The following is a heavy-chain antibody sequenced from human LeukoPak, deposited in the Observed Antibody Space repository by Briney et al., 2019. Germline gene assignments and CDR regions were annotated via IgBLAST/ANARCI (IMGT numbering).Heavy chain of an antibody. D-gene: IGHD3-16*01. Sequence: GGSLRLSCAASGFTFDDYAMHWVRQAPGKGLEWVSGISWNSGSIGYADSVKGRFTISRDNAKNSLYLQMNSLRAEDTAVYYCARVVGTGDPAFDYWGQGTLVTVSS. CDR1: GFTFDDYA. CDR3: ARVVGTGDPAFDY. V-gene: IGHV3-9*01. CDR2: ISWNSGSI. J-gene: IGHJ4*02.